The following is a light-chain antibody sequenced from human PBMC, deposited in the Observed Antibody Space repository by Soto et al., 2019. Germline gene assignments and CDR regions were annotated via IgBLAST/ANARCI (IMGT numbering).Light chain of an antibody. CDR3: SSYTRQSTYV. CDR2: KVN. Sequence: QSALAQPASVSGSPGQSITISCTGTSSDVGGYKYVSWFQQYPGKVPKLIIHKVNDRPSGVSNRFSASKSGNTASLTISGLQAEDEADYYCSSYTRQSTYVFGTGTKV. J-gene: IGLJ1*01. V-gene: IGLV2-14*03. CDR1: SSDVGGYKY.